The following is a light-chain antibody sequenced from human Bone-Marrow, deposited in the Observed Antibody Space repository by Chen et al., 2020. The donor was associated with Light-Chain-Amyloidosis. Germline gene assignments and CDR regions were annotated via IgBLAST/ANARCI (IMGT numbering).Light chain of an antibody. Sequence: QSALTQPAPVSGSPGHSITISCTGTSSDVGGYDYVSWYQQHPGKAPKLIIYDVSDRPSGVSDRFSGSKSGNTASLTISGIQAEDEAAYYCSSFTRSGPLGVFGGGTK. V-gene: IGLV2-14*03. CDR1: SSDVGGYDY. CDR3: SSFTRSGPLGV. CDR2: DVS. J-gene: IGLJ2*01.